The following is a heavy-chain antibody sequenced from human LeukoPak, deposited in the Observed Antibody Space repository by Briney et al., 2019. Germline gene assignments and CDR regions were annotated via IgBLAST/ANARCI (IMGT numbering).Heavy chain of an antibody. D-gene: IGHD5-18*01. CDR2: INHSGST. Sequence: SETLSLTCAVYGGSFSGYYWSWNRQPPGKGLEWIGEINHSGSTNYNPSLKSRVTISVDTSKNQFSLKLSSVTAADTAVYYCARGGYSYGYGAFNYWGQGTLVTVSS. CDR3: ARGGYSYGYGAFNY. J-gene: IGHJ4*02. V-gene: IGHV4-34*01. CDR1: GGSFSGYY.